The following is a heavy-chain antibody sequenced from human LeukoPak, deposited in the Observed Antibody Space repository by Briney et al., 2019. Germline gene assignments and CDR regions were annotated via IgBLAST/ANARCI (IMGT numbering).Heavy chain of an antibody. V-gene: IGHV3-23*01. Sequence: GGSLRLSCATSGFTFSSYAMNWVRQAPGKGLEWVSSITGSGGTTYYADSVKGRFTISSDKSKNTLYLKMKSLRVEDTAIYYCAKDIGGNSGTLDYWGQGALVTVSS. J-gene: IGHJ4*02. CDR2: ITGSGGTT. CDR3: AKDIGGNSGTLDY. CDR1: GFTFSSYA. D-gene: IGHD2-21*02.